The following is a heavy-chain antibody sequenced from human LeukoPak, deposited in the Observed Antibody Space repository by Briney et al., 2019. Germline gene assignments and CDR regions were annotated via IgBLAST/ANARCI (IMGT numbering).Heavy chain of an antibody. J-gene: IGHJ4*02. Sequence: ASVTVSCKASGYTFTVYYMHWVRQAPGQGLEWMGWISAYNGNTNYAQKLQGRVTMTTDTSTSTAYMELRSLRSDDTAVYYCARSSGGDYWGQGTLVTVSS. D-gene: IGHD6-19*01. V-gene: IGHV1-18*04. CDR1: GYTFTVYY. CDR3: ARSSGGDY. CDR2: ISAYNGNT.